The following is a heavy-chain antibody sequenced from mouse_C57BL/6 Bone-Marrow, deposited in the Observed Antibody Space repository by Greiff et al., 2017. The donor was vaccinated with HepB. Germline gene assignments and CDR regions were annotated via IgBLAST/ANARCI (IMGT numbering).Heavy chain of an antibody. Sequence: DVQLVESEGGLVQPGSSMKLSCTASGFTFSDYYMAWVRQVPEKGLEWVANINYDGSSTYYLDSLKSRFIISRDNAKNILYLQMSSLKSEDTATYYCARSSPPFDYWGQGTTLTVSS. D-gene: IGHD1-1*01. CDR3: ARSSPPFDY. J-gene: IGHJ2*01. V-gene: IGHV5-16*01. CDR1: GFTFSDYY. CDR2: INYDGSST.